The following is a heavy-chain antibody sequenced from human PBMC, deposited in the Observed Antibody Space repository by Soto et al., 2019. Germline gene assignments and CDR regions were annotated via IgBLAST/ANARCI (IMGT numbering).Heavy chain of an antibody. CDR3: ASRGFDWQAS. Sequence: PSETLSLTCTVSGGSISSGGYYWSWIRQPPGKGLEWIGEINHSGSTNYNPSLKSRVTISVDTSKNQFSLKLSSVTAADTAVYYCASRGFDWQASWGQGTLVTVSS. V-gene: IGHV4-39*07. J-gene: IGHJ5*02. D-gene: IGHD3-9*01. CDR1: GGSISSGGYY. CDR2: INHSGST.